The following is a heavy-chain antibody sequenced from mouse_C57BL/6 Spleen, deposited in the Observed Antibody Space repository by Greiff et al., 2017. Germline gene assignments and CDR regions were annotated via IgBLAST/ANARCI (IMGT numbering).Heavy chain of an antibody. CDR3: ARCPIAYAMDY. CDR1: GYAFSSSW. J-gene: IGHJ4*01. Sequence: VQLQQSGPELVKPGASVKISCKASGYAFSSSWMNWVKQRPGKGLEWIGRIYPGDGDTNYNGKFKGKATLTADKSSSTAYMQHSSLTSDDSAVYFCARCPIAYAMDYWGQGTSVTVAS. V-gene: IGHV1-82*01. CDR2: IYPGDGDT.